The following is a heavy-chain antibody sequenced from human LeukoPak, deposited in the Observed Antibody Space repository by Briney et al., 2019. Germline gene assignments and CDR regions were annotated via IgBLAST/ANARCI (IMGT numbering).Heavy chain of an antibody. CDR2: IWYDGSNK. Sequence: GRSLRLSCAASGFTFSSYGMHWVRQAPGKGLEWVAVIWYDGSNKYYADSVKGRFTISRDNSKNTLYLQTNSLRAEDTAVYYCAKGIFYYDRHGFDYWGQGTLVTVSS. CDR3: AKGIFYYDRHGFDY. CDR1: GFTFSSYG. V-gene: IGHV3-33*06. J-gene: IGHJ4*02. D-gene: IGHD3-22*01.